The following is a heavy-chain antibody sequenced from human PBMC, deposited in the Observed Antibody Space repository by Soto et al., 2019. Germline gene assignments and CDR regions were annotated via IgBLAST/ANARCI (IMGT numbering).Heavy chain of an antibody. CDR1: GFTFSSYA. Sequence: GGSLRLSCAASGFTFSSYAMSWVRQAPGKGLEWVSAISGSGGSTYYADSVKGRFTISRDNSKNPLYLQMNSLRAEETAVYYCAKIRTGYSSSQDAFDIWGQGTMVTVSS. CDR3: AKIRTGYSSSQDAFDI. CDR2: ISGSGGST. J-gene: IGHJ3*02. V-gene: IGHV3-23*01. D-gene: IGHD6-13*01.